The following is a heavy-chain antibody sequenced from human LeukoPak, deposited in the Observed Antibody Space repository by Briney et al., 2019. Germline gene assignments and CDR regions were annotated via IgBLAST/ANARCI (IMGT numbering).Heavy chain of an antibody. CDR1: GGSISSYY. CDR3: ARGTTPYYDFWSGYSYYYYMDV. Sequence: PSETLSLTCTVSGGSISSYYWSWIRQPPGKGLEWIGYIYYSGSTNYNPSLKSRVTISVDTSKNQFSLKLSSVTAADTAVYYCARGTTPYYDFWSGYSYYYYMDVWGKGTTVTVSS. V-gene: IGHV4-59*01. D-gene: IGHD3-3*01. CDR2: IYYSGST. J-gene: IGHJ6*03.